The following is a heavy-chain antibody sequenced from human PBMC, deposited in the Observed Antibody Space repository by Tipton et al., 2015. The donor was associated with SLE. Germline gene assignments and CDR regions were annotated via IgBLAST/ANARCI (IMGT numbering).Heavy chain of an antibody. Sequence: TLSLTCTVSGGSIGSHYWNWIRQSPGKGLEWIGYLSHSGSTNYNPSLKSRVTMSVDTSKNQFSLKRRSVPAADTAVYYCARDADFQWLVLDSWGQGTLVTVSS. CDR1: GGSIGSHY. D-gene: IGHD6-19*01. CDR3: ARDADFQWLVLDS. CDR2: LSHSGST. J-gene: IGHJ4*02. V-gene: IGHV4-59*11.